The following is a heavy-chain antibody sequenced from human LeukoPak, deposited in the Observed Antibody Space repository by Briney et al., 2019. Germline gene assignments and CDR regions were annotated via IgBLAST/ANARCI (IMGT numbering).Heavy chain of an antibody. Sequence: ASVKVSCKASGGTFSSHAISWVRQAPGQGLEWMGGIIPIFGTANYAQKFQGRVTITTDESTSTAYMELSSLRSEDTAVYYCASARMEDYYYYMDVWGKGTTVTVSS. V-gene: IGHV1-69*05. CDR1: GGTFSSHA. CDR2: IIPIFGTA. J-gene: IGHJ6*03. CDR3: ASARMEDYYYYMDV. D-gene: IGHD1-1*01.